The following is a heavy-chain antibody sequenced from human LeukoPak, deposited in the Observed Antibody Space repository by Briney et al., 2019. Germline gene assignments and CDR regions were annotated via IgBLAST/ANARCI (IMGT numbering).Heavy chain of an antibody. CDR3: ATGTGMTPRPVDY. CDR2: MYYSGTT. V-gene: IGHV4-39*07. Sequence: SETLPVTCKVSGGSISSITYYWGWIRQPPGKGPEWIGSMYYSGTTSYNPSLKSRVTISLDTSRTQVSLNVSSVTAADTAVYFCATGTGMTPRPVDYWGQGTLVTVSS. D-gene: IGHD6-6*01. CDR1: GGSISSITYY. J-gene: IGHJ4*01.